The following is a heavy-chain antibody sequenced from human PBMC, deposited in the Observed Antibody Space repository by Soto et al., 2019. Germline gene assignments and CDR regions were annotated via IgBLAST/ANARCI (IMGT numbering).Heavy chain of an antibody. CDR2: ISAHTGSS. V-gene: IGHV1-18*01. CDR1: GYTFTSSG. Sequence: QVQLVQSGAEVKKPGASVKVSCKASGYTFTSSGMSWVRQAPGQGLEWMGWISAHTGSSDYAQRFQGRVTMTTDRSTSDAYMELRSRKSDDTAVYYCARAFVYQGSARRGYSFEAFDFRGPGTLVTVSS. D-gene: IGHD3-22*01. CDR3: ARAFVYQGSARRGYSFEAFDF. J-gene: IGHJ3*01.